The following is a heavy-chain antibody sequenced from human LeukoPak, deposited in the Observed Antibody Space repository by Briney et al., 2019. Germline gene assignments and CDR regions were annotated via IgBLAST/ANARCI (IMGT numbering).Heavy chain of an antibody. J-gene: IGHJ5*02. CDR2: ISWNSGSI. CDR3: AKAYEDYEAGTVWFDP. V-gene: IGHV3-9*01. CDR1: GFTFDDYA. D-gene: IGHD6-13*01. Sequence: QSGGSLRLSCAASGFTFDDYAMHWVRQAPGKGLEWVSGISWNSGSIGYADSVKGRFTISRDNAKNSLYLQMNSLRAEDTALYYCAKAYEDYEAGTVWFDPWGQGTLVTVSS.